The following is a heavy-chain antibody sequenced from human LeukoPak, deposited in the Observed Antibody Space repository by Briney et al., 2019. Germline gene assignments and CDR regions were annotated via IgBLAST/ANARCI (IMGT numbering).Heavy chain of an antibody. Sequence: GGSLRLSCVGSGFSISGFWMTWVRQAPGKGLEWVADIRGDGIRLYYVDSVKGRFTISRDNAKNSLYLQMSNLRAEDTAVYYCARDHNYFGRDRYYDAFHIWGQGTMATAPS. CDR1: GFSISGFW. J-gene: IGHJ3*02. CDR3: ARDHNYFGRDRYYDAFHI. D-gene: IGHD2-21*02. V-gene: IGHV3-7*01. CDR2: IRGDGIRL.